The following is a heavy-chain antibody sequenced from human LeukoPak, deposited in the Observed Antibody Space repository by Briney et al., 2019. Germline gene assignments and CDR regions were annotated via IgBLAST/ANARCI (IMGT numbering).Heavy chain of an antibody. D-gene: IGHD3-9*01. CDR3: TTGWDYDILTGYYNLDY. CDR1: GFTFSNAW. V-gene: IGHV3-15*01. J-gene: IGHJ4*02. Sequence: GGSLRLSCAASGFTFSNAWMSWVRQAPGKGLEWVGRIKSKTDGGTTDYAAPVKGRFTISRDDSKNTLCLQMNGLKTEDTAAYYCTTGWDYDILTGYYNLDYWGQGTLVTVSS. CDR2: IKSKTDGGTT.